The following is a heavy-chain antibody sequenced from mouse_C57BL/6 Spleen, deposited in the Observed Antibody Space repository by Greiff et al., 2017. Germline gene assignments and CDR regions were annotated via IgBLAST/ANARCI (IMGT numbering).Heavy chain of an antibody. Sequence: VQLKESGPELVKPGASVKMSCKASGYTFTDYNMHWVKQSHGKSLEWIGYINPNNGGTSYNQKFKGKATLTVNKSSSTAYMELRSLTSEDSAVYYCASGRLRRVFAYWGQGTLVTVSA. CDR2: INPNNGGT. CDR1: GYTFTDYN. J-gene: IGHJ3*01. D-gene: IGHD2-2*01. V-gene: IGHV1-22*01. CDR3: ASGRLRRVFAY.